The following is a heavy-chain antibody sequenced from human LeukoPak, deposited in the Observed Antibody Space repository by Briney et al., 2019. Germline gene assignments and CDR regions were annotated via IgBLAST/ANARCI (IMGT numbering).Heavy chain of an antibody. Sequence: PGGSLRLSCAASGFIFSNYIIHWVRQAPGKGLEWVAVISYDGSNKYYGDSVKGRFTISRGNSKKTLYLQMNSLRAEDTALYYCAKSGGLRTYYFDYWGQGTLVTVSS. V-gene: IGHV3-30-3*02. J-gene: IGHJ4*02. CDR2: ISYDGSNK. CDR1: GFIFSNYI. CDR3: AKSGGLRTYYFDY. D-gene: IGHD4-17*01.